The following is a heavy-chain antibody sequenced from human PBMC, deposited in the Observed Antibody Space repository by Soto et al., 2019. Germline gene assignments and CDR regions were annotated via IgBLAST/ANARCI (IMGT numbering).Heavy chain of an antibody. Sequence: EVQLLESGGGLVQPGGSLRLSCAASGLTFSSFAMSWVRQAPGKGLEWVSAIDTSGGGTYYADSVKGRFSIPRDNSKNTLYLQMNSLRAEDTAVYYAVKSSRTLGDSRGQETLVTVSS. V-gene: IGHV3-23*01. CDR3: VKSSRTLGDS. CDR1: GLTFSSFA. D-gene: IGHD6-13*01. J-gene: IGHJ4*02. CDR2: IDTSGGGT.